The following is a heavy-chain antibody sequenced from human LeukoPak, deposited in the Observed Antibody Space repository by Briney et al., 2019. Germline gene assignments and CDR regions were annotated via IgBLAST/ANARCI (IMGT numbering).Heavy chain of an antibody. D-gene: IGHD3-10*01. CDR1: GFSFSSYA. CDR3: AKEVGIGSGDY. V-gene: IGHV3-23*01. CDR2: MSSSDDGR. Sequence: PGGSLRLSWATSGFSFSSYATSWVRQAPGKGLEWVSAMSSSDDGRYYAASVRGRFTISRDNSKNTLYLQMNSLRAEDTAVYYCAKEVGIGSGDYWGQGTLVTVSS. J-gene: IGHJ4*02.